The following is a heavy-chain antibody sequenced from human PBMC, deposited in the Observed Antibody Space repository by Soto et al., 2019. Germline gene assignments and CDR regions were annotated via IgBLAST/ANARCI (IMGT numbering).Heavy chain of an antibody. CDR3: VGPGIGAPTGPVEV. CDR1: GDSIGTYN. CDR2: IYSNGGT. V-gene: IGHV4-4*08. J-gene: IGHJ6*02. D-gene: IGHD3-10*01. Sequence: QVQLQASGPGLVKPSDTLSLTCTVSGDSIGTYNWGWIRQPPGKRLEWIGYIYSNGGTSYNPPLYSPITISTDQSTKQFPLRLSSVTAAEPAVDYFVGPGIGAPTGPVEVWGQGTTVTVSS.